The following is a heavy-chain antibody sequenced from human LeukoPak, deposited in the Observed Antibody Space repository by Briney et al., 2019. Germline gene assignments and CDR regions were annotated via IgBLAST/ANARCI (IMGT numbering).Heavy chain of an antibody. CDR2: ISAYNGNT. CDR3: AREGYSSSWYTPPFDY. CDR1: GYTFTGYG. D-gene: IGHD6-13*01. Sequence: GASVKVSCKASGYTFTGYGISWVRQAPGQGLEWMGWISAYNGNTNYAQKLQGRATMTTDTSTSTAYMELRSLRSDDTAVYYCAREGYSSSWYTPPFDYWGQGTLVTVSS. V-gene: IGHV1-18*01. J-gene: IGHJ4*02.